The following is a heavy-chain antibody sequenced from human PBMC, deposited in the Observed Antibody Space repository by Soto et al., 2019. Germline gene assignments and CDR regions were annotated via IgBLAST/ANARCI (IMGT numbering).Heavy chain of an antibody. Sequence: SETLSLTCAVYGGSFSGYYWSWIRQPPGKGLEWIGEINHSGSTNYNPPLKSRVTISVDTSKNQFSLKLSSVTAADTAVYYCARGKPILGFDPWGQGTLVTVSS. J-gene: IGHJ5*02. CDR3: ARGKPILGFDP. CDR2: INHSGST. CDR1: GGSFSGYY. V-gene: IGHV4-34*01. D-gene: IGHD1-26*01.